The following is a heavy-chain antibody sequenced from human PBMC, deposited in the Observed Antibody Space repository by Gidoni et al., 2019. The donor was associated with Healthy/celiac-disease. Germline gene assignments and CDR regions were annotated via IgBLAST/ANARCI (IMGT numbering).Heavy chain of an antibody. Sequence: QVQLVESGGGVVQPGRSLRLSCAASGFTFSSYGMHWVRQAPGKGLEWVAVIWYDGSNKYYADSVKGRFTISRDNSKNTLYLQMNSLRAEDTAVYYCARESGRGYGKNWFDPWGQGTLVTVSS. V-gene: IGHV3-33*01. CDR2: IWYDGSNK. CDR1: GFTFSSYG. J-gene: IGHJ5*02. D-gene: IGHD5-18*01. CDR3: ARESGRGYGKNWFDP.